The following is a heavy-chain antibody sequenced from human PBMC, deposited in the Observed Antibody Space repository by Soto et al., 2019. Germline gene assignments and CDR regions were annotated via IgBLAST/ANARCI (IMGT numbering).Heavy chain of an antibody. J-gene: IGHJ5*02. CDR3: ARRSSSSLGSLFDP. CDR1: GGSISSSTYY. V-gene: IGHV4-39*01. CDR2: MYYTGNK. D-gene: IGHD6-6*01. Sequence: PSETLSLTCTVSGGSISSSTYYWAWIRQPPGKGLEWIGAMYYTGNKNYNPSLESRVTMSVDTSKNQFSLKLSSVTPTDTAVYYCARRSSSSLGSLFDPWGRGILVTVSS.